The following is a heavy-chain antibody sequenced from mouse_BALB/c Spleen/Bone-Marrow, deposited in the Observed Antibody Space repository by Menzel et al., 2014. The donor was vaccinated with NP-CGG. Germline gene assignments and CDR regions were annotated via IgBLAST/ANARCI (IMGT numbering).Heavy chain of an antibody. D-gene: IGHD1-1*01. V-gene: IGHV1-53*01. CDR2: INPSNGGT. Sequence: QVQLQQSGAELVKPGASVKLSCRASGYTFTNYYMYWVKQRPGQGLEWIGEINPSNGGTNFNEKFKSKATLTVDKSSSTAYMQLSNLTSVDSAVYFCARTYGSSFFAYWGQGTLVTVSA. CDR1: GYTFTNYY. CDR3: ARTYGSSFFAY. J-gene: IGHJ3*01.